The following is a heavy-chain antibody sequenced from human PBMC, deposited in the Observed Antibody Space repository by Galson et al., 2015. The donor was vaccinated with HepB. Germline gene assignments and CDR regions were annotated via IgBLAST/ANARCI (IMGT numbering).Heavy chain of an antibody. CDR2: TYYRSKWYN. CDR3: ARGGLSSWYGDAFDI. CDR1: EDSVSSNSAA. J-gene: IGHJ3*02. D-gene: IGHD6-19*01. V-gene: IGHV6-1*01. Sequence: CAISEDSVSSNSAAWNWIRQSPSRGLEWLGRTYYRSKWYNDYAVSVKSRITINSETSKNQFSLQLNSVTPEDTAVYYCARGGLSSWYGDAFDIWGQGTKVTVSS.